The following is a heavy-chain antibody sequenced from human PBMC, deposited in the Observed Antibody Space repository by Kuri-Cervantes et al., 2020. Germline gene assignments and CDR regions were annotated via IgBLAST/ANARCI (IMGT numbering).Heavy chain of an antibody. Sequence: GESLKISCAASGFTFSIYGIHWVRQAPGKGLEWVAVILYDGSNKYYADSVKGRFTISRDNSKNTLYLQMNSLRAEDTAVYYCARLHERYSSGWLRPLDYWGQGTLVTDSS. CDR3: ARLHERYSSGWLRPLDY. CDR2: ILYDGSNK. J-gene: IGHJ4*02. D-gene: IGHD6-19*01. CDR1: GFTFSIYG. V-gene: IGHV3-30*19.